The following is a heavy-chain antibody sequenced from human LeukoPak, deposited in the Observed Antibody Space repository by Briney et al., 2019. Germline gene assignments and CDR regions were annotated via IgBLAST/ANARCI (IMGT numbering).Heavy chain of an antibody. CDR1: GFTFISYW. Sequence: GGSLRLSCAASGFTFISYWMTWVRQAPGKGLEWVANIKQDGSEKYYVDSVKGRFSISRDNAKNSVYLQMNGLRAEDTAVYYCARGMDVWGQGTTVTVSS. V-gene: IGHV3-7*01. CDR3: ARGMDV. J-gene: IGHJ6*02. CDR2: IKQDGSEK.